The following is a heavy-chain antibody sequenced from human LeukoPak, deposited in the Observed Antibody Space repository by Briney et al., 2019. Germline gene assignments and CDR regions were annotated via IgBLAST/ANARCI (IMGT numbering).Heavy chain of an antibody. CDR3: AKDRTIFGVVPRDFDY. V-gene: IGHV3-30*02. Sequence: GGSLRLCCAASGFTFSSYGMHWVRQAPGKGLEWVAFIRYDGSNKYYADSVKGRFTISRDNSKNTLYLQMNSLRAEDTAVYYCAKDRTIFGVVPRDFDYWGQGTLVTVSS. CDR2: IRYDGSNK. CDR1: GFTFSSYG. D-gene: IGHD3-3*01. J-gene: IGHJ4*02.